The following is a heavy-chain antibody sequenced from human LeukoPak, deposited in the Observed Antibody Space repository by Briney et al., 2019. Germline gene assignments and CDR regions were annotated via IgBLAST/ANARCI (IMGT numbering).Heavy chain of an antibody. D-gene: IGHD2-2*01. J-gene: IGHJ4*02. CDR1: GFTFSSYA. CDR2: ISGSGGST. V-gene: IGHV3-23*01. CDR3: AKVRWRRDIVVVPTELAFDY. Sequence: PGGSLRLSCAASGFTFSSYAMSWVRQAPGKGLEWVSAISGSGGSTYYADSVKGRFTISRDNSKNTLYLQMNSLRAEDTAVYYCAKVRWRRDIVVVPTELAFDYWGQGTLVTVSS.